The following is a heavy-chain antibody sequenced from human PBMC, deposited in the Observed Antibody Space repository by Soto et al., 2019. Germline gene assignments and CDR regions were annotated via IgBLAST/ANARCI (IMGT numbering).Heavy chain of an antibody. V-gene: IGHV3-53*01. J-gene: IGHJ3*02. CDR1: GFTVSSNY. CDR2: IYSGGST. D-gene: IGHD3-22*01. Sequence: GGSLRLSCAASGFTVSSNYMSWVRQAPGKGLEWVSVIYSGGSTYYADSVKGRFTISRDNSKDTLYLQMNSLRAEDTAVYYCANPYYYDSSGYIPLDAFDIWGQGTMVTVSS. CDR3: ANPYYYDSSGYIPLDAFDI.